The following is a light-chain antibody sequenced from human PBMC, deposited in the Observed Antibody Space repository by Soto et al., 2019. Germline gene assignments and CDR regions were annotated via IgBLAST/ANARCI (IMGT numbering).Light chain of an antibody. J-gene: IGKJ5*01. CDR2: GVS. Sequence: EIVLTQSPGTLSLSPGERATLSCRASQSVIGRQLAWYQHKPGQAPRLLIYGVSTRATGIPHRFTGSGSGTDFTLTISRLEPEDFAVFYCQVYGPSPPITFGQGTRLE. CDR3: QVYGPSPPIT. CDR1: QSVIGRQ. V-gene: IGKV3-20*01.